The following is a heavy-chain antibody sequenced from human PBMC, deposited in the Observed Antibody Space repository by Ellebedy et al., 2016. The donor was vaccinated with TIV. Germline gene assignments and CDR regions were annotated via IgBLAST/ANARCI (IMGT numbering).Heavy chain of an antibody. CDR2: IKQDGSVK. D-gene: IGHD3-10*01. J-gene: IGHJ4*02. V-gene: IGHV3-7*01. CDR3: ARDHSGSTAFDY. CDR1: GFTFSSYW. Sequence: GGSLRLXCAASGFTFSSYWMSWVRQAPGKGLEWVANIKQDGSVKYYVDSVKGRFTISRDNANNSLYLQMNSLRAEDTAVYYCARDHSGSTAFDYWGQGTLVTVSS.